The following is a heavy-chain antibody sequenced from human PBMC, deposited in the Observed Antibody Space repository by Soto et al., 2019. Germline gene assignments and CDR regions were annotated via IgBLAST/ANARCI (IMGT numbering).Heavy chain of an antibody. J-gene: IGHJ4*02. CDR2: IRGDGTT. V-gene: IGHV3-53*01. D-gene: IGHD5-12*01. CDR1: GFTVSNNY. CDR3: ATDRNGYDYS. Sequence: PGGSLRLSCAASGFTVSNNYMSWVRQAPGKGLEWLSVIRGDGTTYYADSVKSRFTVSRDISMNTLYLQMNSLRAEDTALYYCATDRNGYDYSWGQGTLVTVSS.